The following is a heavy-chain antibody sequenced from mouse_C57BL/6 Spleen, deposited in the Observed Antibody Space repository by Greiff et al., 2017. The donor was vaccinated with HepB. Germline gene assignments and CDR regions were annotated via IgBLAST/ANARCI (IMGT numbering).Heavy chain of an antibody. CDR2: ISDGGSYT. CDR1: GFTFSSYA. D-gene: IGHD1-1*01. Sequence: EVQRVESGGGLVKPGGSLKLSCAASGFTFSSYAMSWVRQTPEKRLEWVATISDGGSYTYYPDNVKGRFTISRDNAKNNLYLQMSHLKSEDTAMYYCARGSYYGSSPYAMDYWGQGTSVTVSS. V-gene: IGHV5-4*01. J-gene: IGHJ4*01. CDR3: ARGSYYGSSPYAMDY.